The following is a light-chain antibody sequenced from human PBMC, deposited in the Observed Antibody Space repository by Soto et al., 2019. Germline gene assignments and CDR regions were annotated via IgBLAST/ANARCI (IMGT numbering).Light chain of an antibody. Sequence: SALTQPASVSGSPGQSITISCTGTSSDVGGYNYVSWYQQHPGKAPKLIIYDVSNRPSGVSNRFSGSKSGNTASLTVSVLHAEDEADYYCSSYTSSSSWVFGGGTKLTVL. J-gene: IGLJ3*02. CDR1: SSDVGGYNY. CDR3: SSYTSSSSWV. CDR2: DVS. V-gene: IGLV2-14*01.